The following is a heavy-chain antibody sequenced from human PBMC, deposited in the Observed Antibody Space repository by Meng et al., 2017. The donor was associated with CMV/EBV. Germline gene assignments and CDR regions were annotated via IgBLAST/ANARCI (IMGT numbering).Heavy chain of an antibody. CDR2: IKSKTDGGTT. J-gene: IGHJ4*02. D-gene: IGHD3-22*01. CDR1: GFTFSNAW. Sequence: GESLKISCGASGFTFSNAWMNWVRPAPGKGLEWLGLIKSKTDGGTTDYAAPVKGRFSISRDDSKNTLYLQMNSLKTEDTAVYYCATAPGYYASSPFDYWGQGTMVTVSS. CDR3: ATAPGYYASSPFDY. V-gene: IGHV3-15*01.